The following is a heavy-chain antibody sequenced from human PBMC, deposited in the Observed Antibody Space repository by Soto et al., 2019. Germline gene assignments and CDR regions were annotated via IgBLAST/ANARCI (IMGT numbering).Heavy chain of an antibody. CDR1: GFTFSSYA. CDR2: ISYDGSNK. V-gene: IGHV3-30-3*01. J-gene: IGHJ6*02. Sequence: GSLSLSCTASGFTFSSYAMHWVRQAPGKGLEWVAVISYDGSNKYYADSVKGRFTISRDNSKNTLYLQMNSLRAEDTAVYYCARAPSYCISTSCYTYYYYGMDVWGQGT. CDR3: ARAPSYCISTSCYTYYYYGMDV. D-gene: IGHD2-2*02.